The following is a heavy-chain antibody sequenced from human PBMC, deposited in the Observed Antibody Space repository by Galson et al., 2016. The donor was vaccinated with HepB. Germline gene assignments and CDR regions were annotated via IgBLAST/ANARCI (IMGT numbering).Heavy chain of an antibody. D-gene: IGHD6-19*01. CDR2: TYYRSKWYN. CDR3: ARAAVTGNYYYYGVDV. Sequence: CAISGDSVSSNSAAWNWIRQSPSRGLEWLGRTYYRSKWYNDYAVSVKSRITINPDTSKNQFSLQLSSVTPEDTAVYYCARAAVTGNYYYYGVDVWGQGTTVTVSS. V-gene: IGHV6-1*01. J-gene: IGHJ6*02. CDR1: GDSVSSNSAA.